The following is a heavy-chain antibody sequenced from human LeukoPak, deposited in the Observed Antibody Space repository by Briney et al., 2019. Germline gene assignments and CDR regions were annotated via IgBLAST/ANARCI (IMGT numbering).Heavy chain of an antibody. Sequence: GGSLRLSCAASGFTVSSCYMSWVRQAPGKGLEWVANIKQDGSEKYYVDSVKGRFTISRDNAKNSLYLQMNSLRAEDTAVYYCARVANSSSWYSWYYYYGMDVWGQGTTVTVSS. J-gene: IGHJ6*02. CDR1: GFTVSSCY. D-gene: IGHD6-13*01. CDR3: ARVANSSSWYSWYYYYGMDV. V-gene: IGHV3-7*01. CDR2: IKQDGSEK.